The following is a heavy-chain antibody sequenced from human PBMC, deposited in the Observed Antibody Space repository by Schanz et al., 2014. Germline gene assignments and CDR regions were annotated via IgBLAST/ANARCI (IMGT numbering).Heavy chain of an antibody. V-gene: IGHV1-18*01. J-gene: IGHJ4*02. CDR1: GYTFTTYA. Sequence: QVQLVQSGAEVKKPGASVRVSCKASGYTFTTYAMSWVRQAPGQGLEWVGWISVYNHNKEYDQKFQGRVTMTTDTATSTAYMALTDLRSDDTAVDYCARDAADFYDILTEEDYWGQGTLVTVSS. CDR3: ARDAADFYDILTEEDY. CDR2: ISVYNHNK. D-gene: IGHD3-9*01.